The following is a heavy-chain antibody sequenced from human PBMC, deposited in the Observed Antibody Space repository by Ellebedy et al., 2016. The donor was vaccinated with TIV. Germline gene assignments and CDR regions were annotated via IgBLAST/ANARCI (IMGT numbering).Heavy chain of an antibody. CDR2: ISIST. Sequence: PGGSLRLSCAASGFTSNSYAMSWVRQAPGKGLEWVSHISISTYYADSVRGRFTIFRDNSKNTLYLQMNSLSAEDTAIYYCARGRSGTSTHHAFDSWGQGTLVTVSS. CDR1: GFTSNSYA. D-gene: IGHD1-14*01. V-gene: IGHV3-23*01. J-gene: IGHJ4*02. CDR3: ARGRSGTSTHHAFDS.